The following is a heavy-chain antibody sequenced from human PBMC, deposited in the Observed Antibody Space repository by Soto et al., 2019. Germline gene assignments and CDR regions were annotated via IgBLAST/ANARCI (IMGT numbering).Heavy chain of an antibody. D-gene: IGHD6-19*01. V-gene: IGHV4-4*02. J-gene: IGHJ4*02. CDR1: GGSISSSNL. Sequence: QVQLQESGPGLVKPSGTLSLTCAVSGGSISSSNLWSWVRQPPGKGLEWIGEIYHSGSTNYNPSLKSRVTISVAKTKNQYSLKLRSVTAADAALYYCARDKDSSGWYHWGQGTLVTVSS. CDR3: ARDKDSSGWYH. CDR2: IYHSGST.